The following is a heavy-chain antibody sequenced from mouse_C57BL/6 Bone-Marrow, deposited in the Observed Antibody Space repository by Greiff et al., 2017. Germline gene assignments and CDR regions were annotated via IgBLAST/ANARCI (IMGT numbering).Heavy chain of an antibody. CDR1: GYTFTDYY. CDR2: IFPGSGST. D-gene: IGHD1-1*01. CDR3: ARDGITTVVATGFNWYFDV. V-gene: IGHV1-75*01. J-gene: IGHJ1*03. Sequence: QVQLQQSGPELVKPGASVKISCKASGYTFTDYYINWVKQRPGQGLEWIGWIFPGSGSTYYNEKFKGKATLTVDKSSSTAYMLLSSLTSEDSAVYFGARDGITTVVATGFNWYFDVWGTGTTVTVSS.